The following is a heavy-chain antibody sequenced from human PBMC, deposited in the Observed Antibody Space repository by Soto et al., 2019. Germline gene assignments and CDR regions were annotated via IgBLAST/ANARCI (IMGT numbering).Heavy chain of an antibody. CDR2: IYYIGST. Sequence: ADTLSLTCAASGVSISSSSYYWVWIRQPPGKGLVSIIFIYYIGSTYYKPSLKSRVTISIDTSKNQLSLKLGSVTAADTAVYYCASRLDIASPPVGANQLGGTDAIDIWGQGTMVTV. V-gene: IGHV4-39*01. J-gene: IGHJ3*02. CDR1: GVSISSSSYY. CDR3: ASRLDIASPPVGANQLGGTDAIDI. D-gene: IGHD1-26*01.